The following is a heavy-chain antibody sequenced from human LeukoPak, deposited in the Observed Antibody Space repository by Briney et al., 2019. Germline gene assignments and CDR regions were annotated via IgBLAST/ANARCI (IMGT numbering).Heavy chain of an antibody. Sequence: SETLSLTCTVSGGSISSYYWSWIRQPPGKELEWIGYIYYSGSTNYNPSLKSRVTISVDTSKNQFSLKLSSVTAADTAVYYCAVLRREHAFDMWGQGTMVTVSS. J-gene: IGHJ3*02. V-gene: IGHV4-59*01. CDR3: AVLRREHAFDM. CDR1: GGSISSYY. D-gene: IGHD4-23*01. CDR2: IYYSGST.